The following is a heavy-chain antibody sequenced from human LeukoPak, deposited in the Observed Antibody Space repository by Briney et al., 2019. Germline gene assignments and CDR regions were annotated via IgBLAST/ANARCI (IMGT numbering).Heavy chain of an antibody. Sequence: SETLSLTCTVSGGSISSGGYYWSWIRQHPGKGLEWIGYIYYSGSTYHNPSLKSRVTISVDTSKNQFSLKLSSVTAADTAVYYCARARDYAEPKFDPWGQGTLVTVSS. CDR2: IYYSGST. V-gene: IGHV4-31*03. CDR3: ARARDYAEPKFDP. D-gene: IGHD4-17*01. CDR1: GGSISSGGYY. J-gene: IGHJ5*02.